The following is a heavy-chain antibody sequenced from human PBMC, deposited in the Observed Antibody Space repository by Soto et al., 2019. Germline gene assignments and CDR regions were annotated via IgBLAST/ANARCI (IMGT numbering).Heavy chain of an antibody. CDR1: GYSFTSYW. J-gene: IGHJ3*02. CDR2: IDPSDSYT. V-gene: IGHV5-10-1*01. CDR3: ATYFPITMIVVVTSGGFDI. D-gene: IGHD3-22*01. Sequence: PGESLKISCKGSGYSFTSYWISWVRQMPGKGLEWMGRIDPSDSYTNYSPSFQGHVTISADKSISTAYLQWSSLKASDTAMYYCATYFPITMIVVVTSGGFDIWGQGTMVTVSS.